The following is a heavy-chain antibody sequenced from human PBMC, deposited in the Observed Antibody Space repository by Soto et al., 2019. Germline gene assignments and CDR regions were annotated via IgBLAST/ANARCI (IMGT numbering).Heavy chain of an antibody. Sequence: PSETLSLTCTVSGGSISSGDYYWSWIRQPPGKGLEWIGYIYYSGSTYYNPSLKSRVTISVDTSKNQFSLKLSSVTAADTAVYYCARDQSGSYGVYYYGMDVWGQGTTVTV. J-gene: IGHJ6*02. D-gene: IGHD1-26*01. V-gene: IGHV4-30-4*01. CDR3: ARDQSGSYGVYYYGMDV. CDR2: IYYSGST. CDR1: GGSISSGDYY.